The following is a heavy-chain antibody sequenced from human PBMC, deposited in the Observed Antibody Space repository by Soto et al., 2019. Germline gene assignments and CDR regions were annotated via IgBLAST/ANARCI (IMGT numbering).Heavy chain of an antibody. J-gene: IGHJ6*02. Sequence: QVQLVQSGAEVKKPGASVKVSCETSEYTFTTYYMHWVRRAPGQGLEWMGMINPSGGSTSYAQKFQGRVTMTRDTSTRTIYMELSSLRRDDTAIYYCARRASNYANMDVWGQGTTVTVSS. V-gene: IGHV1-46*01. CDR3: ARRASNYANMDV. D-gene: IGHD5-18*01. CDR1: EYTFTTYY. CDR2: INPSGGST.